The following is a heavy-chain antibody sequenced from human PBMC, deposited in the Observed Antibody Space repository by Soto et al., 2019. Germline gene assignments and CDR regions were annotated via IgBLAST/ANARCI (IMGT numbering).Heavy chain of an antibody. D-gene: IGHD3-3*01. V-gene: IGHV4-59*08. J-gene: IGHJ4*02. Sequence: SETLSLTCTVSGGSISSYYWSWIRRPPGKGLEWIGYIYYSGSTNYNPSLKSRVTISVDTSKNQFSLKLSSVTAADTAVYYCARGLIFGVVNFDYWGQGTLVTVSS. CDR3: ARGLIFGVVNFDY. CDR2: IYYSGST. CDR1: GGSISSYY.